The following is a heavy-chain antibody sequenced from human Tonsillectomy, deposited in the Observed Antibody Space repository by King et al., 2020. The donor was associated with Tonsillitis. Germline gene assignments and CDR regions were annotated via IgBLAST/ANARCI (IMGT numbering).Heavy chain of an antibody. CDR3: ARGSRQQLVREDYFDY. D-gene: IGHD6-13*01. CDR2: IDPGDSDT. V-gene: IGHV5-51*01. Sequence: QLVQSGAEVKKPGASLKISCKGSGYSFTSYWIGWVRQMPGKGLEWMGIIDPGDSDTRYSPSFQGQVTISADKSISTAYLQWSSLKASDTAMYYCARGSRQQLVREDYFDYWGQGTLVTVSS. CDR1: GYSFTSYW. J-gene: IGHJ4*02.